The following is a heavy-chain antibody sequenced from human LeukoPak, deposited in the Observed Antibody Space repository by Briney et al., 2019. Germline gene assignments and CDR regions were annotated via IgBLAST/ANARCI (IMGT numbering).Heavy chain of an antibody. CDR1: GFTFEAYT. CDR2: ITWNSATI. V-gene: IGHV3-9*01. J-gene: IGHJ4*02. D-gene: IGHD3-10*01. CDR3: AKDNMVRGVPPYFDY. Sequence: PGRSLRLSCAASGFTFEAYTMHWVRQAPGKGLEWVSGITWNSATIRYADSVKGRFTISRDNAKNSLYLQMHSLSAEDTAFYYCAKDNMVRGVPPYFDYWGLGILVTVSS.